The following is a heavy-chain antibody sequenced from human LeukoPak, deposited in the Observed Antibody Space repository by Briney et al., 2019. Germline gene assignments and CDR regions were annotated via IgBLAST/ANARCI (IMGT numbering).Heavy chain of an antibody. V-gene: IGHV3-33*01. J-gene: IGHJ4*02. CDR2: IWYDGSNK. Sequence: GGSLRLSCAASGFTFSSYGMHWVRQALGKGLEWVAVIWYDGSNKYYADSVKGRFTISRDNSKNTLYLQMNSLRAEDTAVYYCARVNYGDYAGIDYWGQGTLVTVSS. CDR1: GFTFSSYG. CDR3: ARVNYGDYAGIDY. D-gene: IGHD4-17*01.